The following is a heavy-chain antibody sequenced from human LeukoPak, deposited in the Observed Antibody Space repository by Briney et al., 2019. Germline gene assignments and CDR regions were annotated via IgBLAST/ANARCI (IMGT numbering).Heavy chain of an antibody. CDR2: IIPIFGTA. V-gene: IGHV1-69*13. D-gene: IGHD3-22*01. CDR1: GGTFSSYA. CDR3: ARDRDVNYYDSSGYSAPRYYYGMDV. Sequence: ASVKVSCKASGGTFSSYAISWVRQAPGQGLEWMGGIIPIFGTANYAQKFQGRVTITADESTSTAYMELSSLRSEDTAVYYCARDRDVNYYDSSGYSAPRYYYGMDVWGQGTTVTVSS. J-gene: IGHJ6*02.